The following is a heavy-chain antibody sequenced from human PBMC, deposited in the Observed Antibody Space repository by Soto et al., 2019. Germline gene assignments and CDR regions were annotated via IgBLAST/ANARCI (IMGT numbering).Heavy chain of an antibody. J-gene: IGHJ3*02. V-gene: IGHV3-53*02. Sequence: VQLVETGGALIQPGGSLRLSCAASGFTVSNNFMSWVRQAPGKALECVSVIYTDGSPYYTDSVRGRFTISRDDSQNTVFLQMNNLRVEDTAVYYCTRDMVRGVSAFDICGQGTTVTVSS. CDR2: IYTDGSP. CDR1: GFTVSNNF. CDR3: TRDMVRGVSAFDI. D-gene: IGHD3-10*01.